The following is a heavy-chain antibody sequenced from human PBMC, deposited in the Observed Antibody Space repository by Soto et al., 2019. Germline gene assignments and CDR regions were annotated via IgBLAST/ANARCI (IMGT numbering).Heavy chain of an antibody. Sequence: SETLSLTCTVSGGSISSYYWNWIRQPPGKALEYIGYIYYSGSTNYNPSLKSRVTMSVDTSKNQFSLKLNSVTAADTAVYYCARSLATITGTRLGYWGQGTLVTVSS. D-gene: IGHD5-12*01. J-gene: IGHJ4*02. CDR3: ARSLATITGTRLGY. V-gene: IGHV4-59*01. CDR2: IYYSGST. CDR1: GGSISSYY.